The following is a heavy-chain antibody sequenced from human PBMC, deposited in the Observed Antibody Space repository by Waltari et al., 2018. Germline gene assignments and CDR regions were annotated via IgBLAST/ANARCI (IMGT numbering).Heavy chain of an antibody. V-gene: IGHV4-39*01. Sequence: QLQLQESGPGLLKPSETLSLTCTVPGDSIRNSNYYWGWLRQPPGKGLEWIASLYYSRGTYYNPSRQSRVTIFVDTSKNQFSLKVTSVTAADTAVYYCFGGWYPLFDYWGQGAQVTVSS. J-gene: IGHJ4*02. CDR2: LYYSRGT. D-gene: IGHD6-19*01. CDR1: GDSIRNSNYY. CDR3: FGGWYPLFDY.